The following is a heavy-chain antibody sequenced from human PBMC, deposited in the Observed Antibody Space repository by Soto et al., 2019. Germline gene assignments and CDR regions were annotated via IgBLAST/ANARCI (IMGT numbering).Heavy chain of an antibody. D-gene: IGHD2-15*01. CDR3: ASLYLGYCSGGSCYSEDY. J-gene: IGHJ4*02. Sequence: QVQLVESGGGVVQPGRSLRLSCAASGFTFSSYGMHWVRQAPGKGLEWVAVIWYDGSNKYYADSVKGRFTISRDNSKNTLYLQMNSLRAEDTAVYYCASLYLGYCSGGSCYSEDYWGQGTLVTVSS. CDR2: IWYDGSNK. V-gene: IGHV3-33*01. CDR1: GFTFSSYG.